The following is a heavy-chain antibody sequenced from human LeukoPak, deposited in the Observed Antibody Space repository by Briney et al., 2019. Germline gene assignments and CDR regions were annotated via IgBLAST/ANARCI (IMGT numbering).Heavy chain of an antibody. CDR2: INSDGSST. Sequence: PGGSLRLSCAASGNYWMHWVRQAPGKGLVWVSRINSDGSSTSYADSVKGRFTISRDNAKNTLYLQMNSLRAEDTAVYYCARSGSHDYDFWSGYYTHLFDYWGQGTLVTVSS. D-gene: IGHD3-3*01. CDR3: ARSGSHDYDFWSGYYTHLFDY. J-gene: IGHJ4*02. CDR1: GNYW. V-gene: IGHV3-74*01.